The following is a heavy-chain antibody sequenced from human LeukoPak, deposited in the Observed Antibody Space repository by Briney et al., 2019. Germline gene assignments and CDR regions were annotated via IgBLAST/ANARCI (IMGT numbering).Heavy chain of an antibody. CDR1: GFTFSSYE. Sequence: PGGSLRLSRAASGFTFSSYEMNWVRQAPGKGLEWVSYISSSGSTIYYADSVKGRFTISRDNAKNSLYLQMNSLRAEDTAVYYCVELGITMIGGVWGKGTTVTISS. V-gene: IGHV3-48*03. CDR3: VELGITMIGGV. J-gene: IGHJ6*04. D-gene: IGHD3-10*02. CDR2: ISSSGSTI.